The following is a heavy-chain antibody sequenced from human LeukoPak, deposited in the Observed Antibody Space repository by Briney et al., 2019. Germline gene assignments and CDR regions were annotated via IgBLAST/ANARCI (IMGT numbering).Heavy chain of an antibody. J-gene: IGHJ4*02. V-gene: IGHV1-69*05. CDR3: ARGGEANYYDTSGYYLYYY. CDR2: IIPIFGTT. D-gene: IGHD3-22*01. CDR1: GGTFSNYA. Sequence: SVKVSCKASGGTFSNYAISWVRQAPGQGLEWMGRIIPIFGTTNYAQKFQGRVTITTDESTSTAYRELSSLRSEDTAVYYCARGGEANYYDTSGYYLYYYWGQGTLVTVSS.